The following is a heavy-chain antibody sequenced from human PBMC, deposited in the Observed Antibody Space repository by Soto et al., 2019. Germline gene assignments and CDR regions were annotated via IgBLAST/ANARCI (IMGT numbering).Heavy chain of an antibody. D-gene: IGHD3-3*01. CDR1: GFTFSSYA. CDR3: ARGDFWSGYFHAFDI. J-gene: IGHJ3*02. CDR2: ISSNGGST. V-gene: IGHV3-64*01. Sequence: EVQLVGSGGGLVQPGGSLRLSCAASGFTFSSYAMHWVRQAPGKGLEYVSAISSNGGSTYYANSVKGRFTISRDNSKNTLYLQMGSLRAEDMAVYYCARGDFWSGYFHAFDIWGQGTMVTVSS.